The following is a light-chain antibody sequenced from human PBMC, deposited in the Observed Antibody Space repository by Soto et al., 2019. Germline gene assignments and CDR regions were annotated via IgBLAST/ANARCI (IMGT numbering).Light chain of an antibody. CDR1: QSIETW. V-gene: IGKV1-5*01. Sequence: DIQMTQSPSTLSASIGDTVTITCRASQSIETWLAWYQQKPGKAPKLLIYDASSLQDGVPSRFSGSGSGTDFTLTISSLQPDDFATHYCQQYNTYSPWTFGQGTKVEIK. CDR2: DAS. CDR3: QQYNTYSPWT. J-gene: IGKJ1*01.